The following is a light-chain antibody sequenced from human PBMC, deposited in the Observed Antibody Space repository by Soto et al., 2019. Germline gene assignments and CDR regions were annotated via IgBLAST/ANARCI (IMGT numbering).Light chain of an antibody. CDR2: GNS. Sequence: QSVLTQSPSVSGAPGQRVTISCTGSSSNIGAGYDVHWYQQLPGTAPKLLIYGNSNRPSGVPDRFSGSKSGTSASLAITGLQAEDEADYYCQSYDSSLSGGDVVFGGGTKLTVL. CDR3: QSYDSSLSGGDVV. CDR1: SSNIGAGYD. J-gene: IGLJ2*01. V-gene: IGLV1-40*01.